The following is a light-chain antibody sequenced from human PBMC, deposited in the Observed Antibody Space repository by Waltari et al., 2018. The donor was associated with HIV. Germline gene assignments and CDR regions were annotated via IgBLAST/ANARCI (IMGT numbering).Light chain of an antibody. Sequence: QSALTQPPSASGSPGQSLTISCTGTSSDVGGYNYVPWYQQHPGKAPKLMIYEVSKRPSGVPNRFSGSKSGNTASLTVSGLQAEDEADYYCSSYAGSTYYVFGTGTKVTVV. V-gene: IGLV2-8*01. CDR3: SSYAGSTYYV. CDR2: EVS. CDR1: SSDVGGYNY. J-gene: IGLJ1*01.